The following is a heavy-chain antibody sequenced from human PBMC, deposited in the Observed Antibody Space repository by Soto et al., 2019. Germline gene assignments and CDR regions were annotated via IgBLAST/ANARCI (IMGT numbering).Heavy chain of an antibody. CDR3: ASSYGSGYRAFDY. J-gene: IGHJ4*02. D-gene: IGHD3-10*01. V-gene: IGHV1-69*02. Sequence: QVQLVQSGAEVKRPGSSVKVSCKASGDTFNFYSINWVRQAPGLGLEWMGRVNPIVSMSNYAQKFQCRVTMTADKSTRTAYMELSSLRSEDTAIYYCASSYGSGYRAFDYWGQGALVTVS. CDR2: VNPIVSMS. CDR1: GDTFNFYS.